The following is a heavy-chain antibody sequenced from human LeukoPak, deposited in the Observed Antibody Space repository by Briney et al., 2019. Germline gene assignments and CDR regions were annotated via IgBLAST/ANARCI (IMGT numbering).Heavy chain of an antibody. CDR3: ARDRGEDGDYYYYGMDV. Sequence: ASVKVSCKASGYTFTSYGISWVRQAPGQGRAWMGWISSYNGNTNYAQKLQGRVTMTKDTSTSTAYMELRSLRSDDTAVYYCARDRGEDGDYYYYGMDVWGQGTTVTVSS. D-gene: IGHD3-16*01. J-gene: IGHJ6*02. V-gene: IGHV1-18*01. CDR1: GYTFTSYG. CDR2: ISSYNGNT.